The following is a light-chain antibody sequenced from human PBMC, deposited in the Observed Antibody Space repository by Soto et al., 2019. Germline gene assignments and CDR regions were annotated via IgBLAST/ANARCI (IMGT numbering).Light chain of an antibody. CDR3: SSYAGSSTYV. J-gene: IGLJ1*01. Sequence: QSALTQPRSVSGSPGQSVTISCTGTSSDVGGYNYVSWYQQHPGKAPKFMIYDVSKRPSGVPDRFSGSKSGNTASLTISGLQAEDEADYYCSSYAGSSTYVFGTGTKVTVL. CDR1: SSDVGGYNY. CDR2: DVS. V-gene: IGLV2-11*01.